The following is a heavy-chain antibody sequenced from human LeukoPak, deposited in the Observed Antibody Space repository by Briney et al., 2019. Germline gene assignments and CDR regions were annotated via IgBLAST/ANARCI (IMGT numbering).Heavy chain of an antibody. V-gene: IGHV4-59*01. Sequence: SETLSLTCTVSSGSISSYYWSWIRQPPGKGLEWIGYIYNSGNTNCNPSLKSRVTISVDTSKNQFSLKLSSVTAADTAVYCCARTWNGYFDYWGQGTLVTVSS. CDR3: ARTWNGYFDY. D-gene: IGHD1-1*01. J-gene: IGHJ4*02. CDR1: SGSISSYY. CDR2: IYNSGNT.